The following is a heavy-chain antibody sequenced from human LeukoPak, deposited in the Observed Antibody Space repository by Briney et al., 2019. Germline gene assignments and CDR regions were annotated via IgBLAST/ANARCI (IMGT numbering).Heavy chain of an antibody. D-gene: IGHD3-22*01. Sequence: SETLSLTCTVSGYSISSGYYWGWIRQSPGKGLEWIGSIYHSGSTYYNPSLKSRVTISVDTSKNQFSLKLSSVTAADTAVYYCATYAYFYDTTTFDYWGQGTLVTVSS. CDR1: GYSISSGYY. J-gene: IGHJ4*02. CDR2: IYHSGST. V-gene: IGHV4-38-2*02. CDR3: ATYAYFYDTTTFDY.